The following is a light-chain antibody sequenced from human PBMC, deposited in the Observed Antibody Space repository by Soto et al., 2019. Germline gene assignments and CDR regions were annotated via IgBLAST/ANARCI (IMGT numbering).Light chain of an antibody. CDR1: QTISRG. CDR2: DAS. J-gene: IGKJ2*01. Sequence: DVQMTQSPSTLSASVGDRVDITCRASQTISRGVAWYQQKPGKAPNLLIYDASTLESGVPSRFSGSGSGTEFILTINSLQPDDCGTYFCQQYDTYGFTFGQGTNVDIK. CDR3: QQYDTYGFT. V-gene: IGKV1-5*01.